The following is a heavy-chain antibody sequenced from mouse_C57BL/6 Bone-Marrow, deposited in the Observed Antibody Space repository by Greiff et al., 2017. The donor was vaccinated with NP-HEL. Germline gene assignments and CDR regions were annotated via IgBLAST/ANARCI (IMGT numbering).Heavy chain of an antibody. CDR1: GYTFTDYS. D-gene: IGHD2-3*01. CDR2: INPNNGGT. CDR3: ARFDGYYGYFDV. V-gene: IGHV1-26*01. J-gene: IGHJ1*03. Sequence: EVQLQQSGPELVKPGASVKISCKASGYTFTDYSMNWVKQSHGKSLEWIGDINPNNGGTSYNQKFKGKATLTVDKSSSTAYMELRSLTSEDSAVYYCARFDGYYGYFDVWGTGTTVTVSS.